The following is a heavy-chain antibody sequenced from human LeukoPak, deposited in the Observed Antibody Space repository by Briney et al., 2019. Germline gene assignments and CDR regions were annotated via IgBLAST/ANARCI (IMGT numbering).Heavy chain of an antibody. CDR3: AKGPGDYYYYYYMDV. CDR2: ISGSGGST. J-gene: IGHJ6*03. Sequence: GGSLRPSCAASGFTFSSYAMSWVRQAPGKGLEWVSAISGSGGSTYYADSVKGRFTISRDNSKNTLYLQMNSLRAEDAAVYYCAKGPGDYYYYYYMDVWGKGTTVTVSS. CDR1: GFTFSSYA. V-gene: IGHV3-23*01.